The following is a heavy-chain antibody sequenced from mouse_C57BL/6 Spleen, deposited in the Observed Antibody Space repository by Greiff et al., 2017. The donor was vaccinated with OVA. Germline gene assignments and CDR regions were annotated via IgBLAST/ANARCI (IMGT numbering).Heavy chain of an antibody. V-gene: IGHV1-50*01. CDR3: AKNYGSSSFDY. Sequence: QVQLQQSGAELVKPGASVKLSCKASGYTFTSYWMQWVKQRPGQGLEWIGEIDPSDSYTNYNQKFKGKSTLTVDTSSSTAYMQLSSLTSKDSAVYDCAKNYGSSSFDYWGQGTTLTVSS. CDR2: IDPSDSYT. J-gene: IGHJ2*01. CDR1: GYTFTSYW. D-gene: IGHD1-1*01.